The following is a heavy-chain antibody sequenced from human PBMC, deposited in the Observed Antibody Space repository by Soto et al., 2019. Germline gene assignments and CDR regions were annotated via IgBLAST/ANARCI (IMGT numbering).Heavy chain of an antibody. CDR3: ARDWSGYNSDYYGMGA. Sequence: PGGSLRLSCAASGFTFSSYGMHWVRQAPGKGLEWVAVIWYDGSNKYYADSVKGRFTISRDNSKNTLYLQMNSLRAEDTAVYYCARDWSGYNSDYYGMGAWGQGTTVAVSS. CDR1: GFTFSSYG. D-gene: IGHD3-3*01. V-gene: IGHV3-33*01. CDR2: IWYDGSNK. J-gene: IGHJ6*02.